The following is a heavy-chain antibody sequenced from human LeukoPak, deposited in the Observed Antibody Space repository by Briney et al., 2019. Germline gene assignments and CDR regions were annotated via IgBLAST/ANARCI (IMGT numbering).Heavy chain of an antibody. D-gene: IGHD4-23*01. CDR3: AKARGKTTVAPYYFDY. CDR2: INQDGTST. J-gene: IGHJ4*02. Sequence: GGSLRLSCAASGFTFSKYWMHWFRQAPGKGLVWVSRINQDGTSTHFADSVKGRFAISRDNSKNTLYLQMNSLRAEDTAVYYCAKARGKTTVAPYYFDYWGQGTLVTVSS. V-gene: IGHV3-74*01. CDR1: GFTFSKYW.